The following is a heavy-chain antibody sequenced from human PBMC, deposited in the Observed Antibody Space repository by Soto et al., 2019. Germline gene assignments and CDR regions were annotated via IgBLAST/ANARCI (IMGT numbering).Heavy chain of an antibody. V-gene: IGHV4-4*02. CDR3: ARVVRCTRSGCYYLAMDV. J-gene: IGHJ6*02. Sequence: CTLSGGSVRAPDWWNWVRQSPDKGLEWIAEVHISGHSNYNPSLRSRVSVSLDTSKNQFSLSLSSVGAADTAIYYCARVVRCTRSGCYYLAMDVWGQGTTVTVSS. CDR1: GGSVRAPDW. CDR2: VHISGHS. D-gene: IGHD2-15*01.